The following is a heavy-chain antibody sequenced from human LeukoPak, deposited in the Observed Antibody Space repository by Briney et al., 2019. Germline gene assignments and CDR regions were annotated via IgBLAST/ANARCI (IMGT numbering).Heavy chain of an antibody. D-gene: IGHD2-2*01. V-gene: IGHV1-69*05. CDR1: GGSFRGHG. CDR2: IIPVFHTT. J-gene: IGHJ3*02. Sequence: SVKVSCKASGGSFRGHGISWVRQAPGQGPQWMGGIIPVFHTTNYAQEFQGRVTLIIDESTSMAYMELSSLRSDDTAVYFCARARSTVLNDAYDIWGQGTMDTVSS. CDR3: ARARSTVLNDAYDI.